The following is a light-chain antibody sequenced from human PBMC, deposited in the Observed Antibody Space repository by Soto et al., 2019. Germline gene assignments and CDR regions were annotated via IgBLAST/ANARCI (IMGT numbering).Light chain of an antibody. J-gene: IGLJ2*01. Sequence: QAVVTQEPSRTVSPGGTVTLTRGSSTGAVTSGHYPYWFQQKPGQAPRTLIYDTSNKHSWTPARFSGSLLGGKAALTLSGAQPEDEAEYYCLLSYSGAHVVFGGGTKLTVL. V-gene: IGLV7-46*01. CDR2: DTS. CDR3: LLSYSGAHVV. CDR1: TGAVTSGHY.